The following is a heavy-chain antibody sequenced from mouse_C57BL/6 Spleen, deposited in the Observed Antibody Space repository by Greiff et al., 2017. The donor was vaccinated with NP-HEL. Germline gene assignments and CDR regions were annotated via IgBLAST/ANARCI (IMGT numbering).Heavy chain of an antibody. CDR3: ARGTTVVPFDY. CDR1: GYTFTDYY. CDR2: INPYNGGT. V-gene: IGHV1-19*01. J-gene: IGHJ2*01. D-gene: IGHD1-1*01. Sequence: EVQLQQSGPVLVKPGASVKMSCKASGYTFTDYYMNWVKQSHGKSLEWIGVINPYNGGTSYNQKFKGKATLTVDKSSSTAYMELNSLTSEDSAVYYCARGTTVVPFDYWGQGTTLTVSS.